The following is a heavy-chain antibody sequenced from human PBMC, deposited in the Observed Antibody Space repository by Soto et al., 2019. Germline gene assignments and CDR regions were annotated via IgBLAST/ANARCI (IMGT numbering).Heavy chain of an antibody. D-gene: IGHD3-22*01. Sequence: GGSLRLSCAVSGFTFSSYGMHWVRQAPGKGLEWVAVISYDGSNKYYADSVKGRFTISRDNSKNTLYLQMNSLRAEDTAVYYCVKGGYYYDSSGYPFDYWGQGTLVTVSS. CDR2: ISYDGSNK. CDR3: VKGGYYYDSSGYPFDY. J-gene: IGHJ4*02. CDR1: GFTFSSYG. V-gene: IGHV3-30*18.